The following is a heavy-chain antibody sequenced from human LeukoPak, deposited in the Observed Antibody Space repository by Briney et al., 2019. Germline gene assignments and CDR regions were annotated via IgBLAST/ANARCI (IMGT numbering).Heavy chain of an antibody. Sequence: GGSLRLSCAASGFTFSSYEMNWVRQAPGKGPEWVSYISSSGSTIYYADSVKGRFTISRDNAKNSLYLQMNSLRAEDTAVYYCAREGSAYSAYYFDYWGQGTLVTVSS. J-gene: IGHJ4*02. CDR2: ISSSGSTI. CDR3: AREGSAYSAYYFDY. V-gene: IGHV3-48*03. CDR1: GFTFSSYE. D-gene: IGHD2-21*01.